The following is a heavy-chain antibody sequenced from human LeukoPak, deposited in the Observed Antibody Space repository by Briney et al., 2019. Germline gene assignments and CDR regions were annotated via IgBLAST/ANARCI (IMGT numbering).Heavy chain of an antibody. CDR1: GGSISSYY. CDR2: IYYSGST. V-gene: IGHV4-59*08. Sequence: SETLSLTCTVSGGSISSYYWSWIRQPPGKGLVWIGYIYYSGSTNYNPSLKSRVTISVDTSKNQFSLKLSSVTAADTAVYYCARQGGIAAAPYYFDYWGQGTLVTVSS. D-gene: IGHD6-25*01. CDR3: ARQGGIAAAPYYFDY. J-gene: IGHJ4*02.